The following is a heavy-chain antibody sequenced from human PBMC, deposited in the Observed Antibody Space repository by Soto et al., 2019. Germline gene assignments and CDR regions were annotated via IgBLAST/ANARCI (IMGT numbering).Heavy chain of an antibody. CDR2: IYYSGST. CDR1: GGSISSGDYY. Sequence: SETLSLTCTVSGGSISSGDYYWSWIRQPPGKGLEWIGYIYYSGSTYYNPSLKSRVTISVDTSKNQFSLKLSSVTAADTTVYYCARVGYSSGWYGGDYWGQGTLVTVSS. J-gene: IGHJ4*02. V-gene: IGHV4-30-4*01. D-gene: IGHD6-19*01. CDR3: ARVGYSSGWYGGDY.